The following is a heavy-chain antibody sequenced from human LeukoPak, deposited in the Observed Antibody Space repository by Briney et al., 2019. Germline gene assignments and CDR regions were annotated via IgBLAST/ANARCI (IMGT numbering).Heavy chain of an antibody. V-gene: IGHV4-4*09. CDR3: ARLGSYNDF. CDR2: IHSSGGS. CDR1: GASISNYY. D-gene: IGHD1-26*01. J-gene: IGHJ4*02. Sequence: SETLSLTCTVPGASISNYYWSWIRQTPEKGLEWMGHIHSSGGSSYYPSLKSRLTLSIDTSRNQLSLKLPSVTAADTAVYFCARLGSYNDFWGQGALVTVSS.